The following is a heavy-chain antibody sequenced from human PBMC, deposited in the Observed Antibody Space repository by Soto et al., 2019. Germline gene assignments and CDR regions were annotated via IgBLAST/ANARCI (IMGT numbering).Heavy chain of an antibody. D-gene: IGHD3-10*01. CDR3: AKENYGGVVDY. CDR1: GFTFSNYD. CDR2: IGTAGDT. V-gene: IGHV3-13*01. Sequence: EVQLVESGGGLVQPGGSLRLSCAASGFTFSNYDMHWVRQATGKGLEWVSAIGTAGDTYYPGSVKGRFTISRENAKNSLYLQVNSLRVGDTAVYYCAKENYGGVVDYWGQGTLVTVSS. J-gene: IGHJ4*02.